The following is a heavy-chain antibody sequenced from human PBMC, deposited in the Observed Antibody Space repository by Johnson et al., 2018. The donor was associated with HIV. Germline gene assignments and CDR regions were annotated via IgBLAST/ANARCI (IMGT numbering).Heavy chain of an antibody. CDR1: GFTFSNAW. V-gene: IGHV3-15*01. D-gene: IGHD2-21*01. J-gene: IGHJ3*02. Sequence: VQLVESGGDLVKPGGSLRLSCAASGFTFSNAWLTWVRQAPGKGLEWVGRIKSKTDGGTTDYAAPVKGRFTISRDDSKNTLYLHMNSLKTEDTAVYYCAAIPLVAFDIWGKGQWSPSLQ. CDR2: IKSKTDGGTT. CDR3: AAIPLVAFDI.